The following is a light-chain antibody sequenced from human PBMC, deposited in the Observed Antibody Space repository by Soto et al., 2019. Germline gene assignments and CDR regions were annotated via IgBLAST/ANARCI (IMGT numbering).Light chain of an antibody. CDR1: QSISTF. V-gene: IGKV1-39*01. J-gene: IGKJ1*01. Sequence: IQVSQSPSSLSASVGDRVTITGRASQSISTFLNWYQQKPGKATNLLIYAASTLQSGVPSGFSGSGSGTDFALTISSLQPEDFATYFCQQTYTTPQSWTFGQGTMVDIK. CDR2: AAS. CDR3: QQTYTTPQSWT.